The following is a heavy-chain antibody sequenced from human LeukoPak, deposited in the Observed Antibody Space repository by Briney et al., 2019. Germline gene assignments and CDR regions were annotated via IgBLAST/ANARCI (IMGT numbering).Heavy chain of an antibody. CDR3: ASDIVLMVYAP. D-gene: IGHD2-8*01. Sequence: GGSLRLSCAASGFTFSSYWMSWVRQAPGKGLEWVANIKQDGSEKYYVDSVKGRFTISRDNAKNSLYLQMNSLRAEDTAVYYCASDIVLMVYAPWGQGTLVTVSS. J-gene: IGHJ5*02. CDR2: IKQDGSEK. V-gene: IGHV3-7*01. CDR1: GFTFSSYW.